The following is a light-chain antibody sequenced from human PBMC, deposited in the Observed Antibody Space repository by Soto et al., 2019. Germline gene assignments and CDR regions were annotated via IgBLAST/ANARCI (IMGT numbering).Light chain of an antibody. CDR1: QSVSSY. J-gene: IGKJ5*01. V-gene: IGKV3-11*01. CDR2: DAS. CDR3: QQSSNWPPIT. Sequence: EIVLTQSPATLSLSPGERATLSCRASQSVSSYLAWYQQKPGQAPRLLIYDASNRSTGIPARFSGSGSGTDDTLTISSLEPEDFAVYYCQQSSNWPPITFGQGTRLEIK.